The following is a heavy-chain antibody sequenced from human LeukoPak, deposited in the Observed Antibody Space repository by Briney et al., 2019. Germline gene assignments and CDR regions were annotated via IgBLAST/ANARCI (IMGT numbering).Heavy chain of an antibody. CDR1: GGSISSYY. J-gene: IGHJ4*02. CDR2: IYYSGST. V-gene: IGHV4-59*01. CDR3: AKDPVDY. Sequence: NPSETLSLTCTVSGGSISSYYWSWIRQPPGKGLEWIGYIYYSGSTNYNPSLRSRVTISVDTSKNQFSLKLSSVTAADTAVYYCAKDPVDYWGQGTLVTVSS.